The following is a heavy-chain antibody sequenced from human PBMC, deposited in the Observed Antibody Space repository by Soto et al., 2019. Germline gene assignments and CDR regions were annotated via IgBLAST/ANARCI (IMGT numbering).Heavy chain of an antibody. CDR1: GGSISSSSYY. D-gene: IGHD2-15*01. CDR2: IYYSGST. J-gene: IGHJ3*02. V-gene: IGHV4-39*01. Sequence: QLQLQESGPGLVKPSETLSLTCTVSGGSISSSSYYWGWIRQPPGKGLEWIGSIYYSGSTYYNPSLKSRLTISVETSKNQFSLKLSSVTAADTAVYYCARPGDIGNAFDIWGQGTMVTVSS. CDR3: ARPGDIGNAFDI.